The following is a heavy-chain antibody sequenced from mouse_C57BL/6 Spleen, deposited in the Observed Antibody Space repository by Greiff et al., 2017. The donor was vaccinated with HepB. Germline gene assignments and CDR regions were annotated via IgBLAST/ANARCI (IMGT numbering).Heavy chain of an antibody. J-gene: IGHJ3*01. CDR3: AVNWDWFAY. D-gene: IGHD4-1*01. CDR2: IDPSDSYT. V-gene: IGHV1-50*01. CDR1: GYTFTSYW. Sequence: VQLQQSGAELVKPGASVKLSCKASGYTFTSYWMQWVKQRPGQGLEWIGEIDPSDSYTNYNQKFKGKATLTVDTSSSTAYMQLSSLTSEDSAVYYCAVNWDWFAYWGQGTLVTVYA.